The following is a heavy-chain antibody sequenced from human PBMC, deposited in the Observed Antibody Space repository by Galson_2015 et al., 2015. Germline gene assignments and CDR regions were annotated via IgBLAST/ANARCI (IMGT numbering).Heavy chain of an antibody. D-gene: IGHD3-22*01. CDR2: ISGSSSYV. V-gene: IGHV3-21*04. J-gene: IGHJ4*02. CDR1: GFTFSSYS. CDR3: AREPPSYYFDSTGMDS. Sequence: SLRLSCAASGFTFSSYSMNWVRQAPGKGLEWVSSISGSSSYVYYADSVKGRFIISRDNAKNSLYLQMNRLRAGDTAVYYCAREPPSYYFDSTGMDSWGQGILVTVSS.